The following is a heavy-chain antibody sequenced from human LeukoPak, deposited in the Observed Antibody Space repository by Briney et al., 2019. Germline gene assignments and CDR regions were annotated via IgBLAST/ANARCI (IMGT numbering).Heavy chain of an antibody. Sequence: GASVKVSCKASGGTFNNYGIAWVRQAPGQGLEWMGRIIPISGSADYAQKFQGRVTITADKSTSTTYMELSSLRSEDTALYYCARGPYSSGSSGHYAFDIWGQGTIVIVSS. V-gene: IGHV1-69*06. CDR3: ARGPYSSGSSGHYAFDI. CDR1: GGTFNNYG. D-gene: IGHD6-19*01. CDR2: IIPISGSA. J-gene: IGHJ3*02.